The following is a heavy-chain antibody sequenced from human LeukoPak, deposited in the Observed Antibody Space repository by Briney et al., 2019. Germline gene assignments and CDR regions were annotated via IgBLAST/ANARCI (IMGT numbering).Heavy chain of an antibody. CDR1: GGSISSYY. V-gene: IGHV4-4*07. CDR3: ARGKVVAGTPGQNSWDY. J-gene: IGHJ4*02. Sequence: SETLSLTCTVSGGSISSYYWNWIRQPAGKGLEWIGRIHTSGSTNYNPSLKSRVTTSVDTSKNQFSLKLSSVTAADTAVYYCARGKVVAGTPGQNSWDYWGQGTLVTVSS. CDR2: IHTSGST. D-gene: IGHD6-19*01.